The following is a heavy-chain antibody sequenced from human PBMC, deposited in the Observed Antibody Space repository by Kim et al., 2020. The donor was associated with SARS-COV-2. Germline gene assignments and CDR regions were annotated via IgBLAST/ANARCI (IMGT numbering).Heavy chain of an antibody. J-gene: IGHJ2*01. CDR2: IYYSGST. CDR1: GGSISSYY. D-gene: IGHD4-17*01. Sequence: SETLSLTCTVSGGSISSYYWSWIRQPPGKGLEWIGYIYYSGSTNYNPSLKSRVTISVDTSKNQFSLKPSSVTAADTAVYYCARVGDDYGDYSWYFDLWGRGTLVTVSS. CDR3: ARVGDDYGDYSWYFDL. V-gene: IGHV4-59*13.